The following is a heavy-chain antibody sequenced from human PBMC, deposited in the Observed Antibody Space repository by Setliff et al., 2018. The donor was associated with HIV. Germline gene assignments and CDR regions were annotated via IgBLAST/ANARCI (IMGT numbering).Heavy chain of an antibody. Sequence: SETLSLTCTVSGGSISTYFWTWIRQPPGKGLEWIGYIYTSGSTNYNPSLKSRVTISVDTSKNQFSLKLSSVTAADTAVYYCARPRLRGSGAFDIWGQGTMVTVSS. CDR2: IYTSGST. J-gene: IGHJ3*02. D-gene: IGHD2-21*01. CDR3: ARPRLRGSGAFDI. CDR1: GGSISTYF. V-gene: IGHV4-4*08.